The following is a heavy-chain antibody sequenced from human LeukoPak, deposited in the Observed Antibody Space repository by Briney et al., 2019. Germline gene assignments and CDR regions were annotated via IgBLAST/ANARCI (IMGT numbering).Heavy chain of an antibody. J-gene: IGHJ4*02. CDR3: ARAIPDLGGYYGSNDY. Sequence: ASVKVSCKASGYTFTGYYMHWVRQAPGQGLEWMGWINPNSGGTKYAQKFQGRVTMTRDTSISTAYMELSRLRSDDTAVYYCARAIPDLGGYYGSNDYWGQGTLVTVSS. V-gene: IGHV1-2*02. D-gene: IGHD3-10*01. CDR1: GYTFTGYY. CDR2: INPNSGGT.